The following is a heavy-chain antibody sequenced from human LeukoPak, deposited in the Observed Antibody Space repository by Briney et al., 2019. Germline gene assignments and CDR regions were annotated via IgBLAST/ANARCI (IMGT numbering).Heavy chain of an antibody. CDR3: ATLTLDYYDSSGPFDY. V-gene: IGHV1-69*13. J-gene: IGHJ4*02. D-gene: IGHD3-22*01. CDR2: IIPIFGTA. CDR1: GGTFSSYA. Sequence: SVKVSCKASGGTFSSYAISWVRQAPGQGLEWMGEIIPIFGTANYAQKFQGRVTITADESTSTAYMELSSLRSEDTAVYYCATLTLDYYDSSGPFDYWGQGTLVTVSS.